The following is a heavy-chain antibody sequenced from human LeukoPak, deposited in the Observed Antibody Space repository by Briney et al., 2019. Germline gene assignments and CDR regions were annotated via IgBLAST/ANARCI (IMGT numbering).Heavy chain of an antibody. CDR1: GFTVSSNY. D-gene: IGHD2-15*01. J-gene: IGHJ5*02. V-gene: IGHV3-23*01. CDR2: ISGSGGST. CDR3: AKGSGVVAATYNWFDP. Sequence: GGSLRLSCAASGFTVSSNYMSWVRQAPGKGLEWVSAISGSGGSTYYADSVKGRFTISRDNSKNTLYLQMNSLRAEDTAVYYCAKGSGVVAATYNWFDPWGQGTLVTVSS.